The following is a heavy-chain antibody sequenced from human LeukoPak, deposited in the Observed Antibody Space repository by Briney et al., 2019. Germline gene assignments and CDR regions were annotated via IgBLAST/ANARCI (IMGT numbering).Heavy chain of an antibody. CDR1: GGSISSSSYY. CDR3: ARPFPLGYCSSTSCYENDY. D-gene: IGHD2-2*01. Sequence: SETLSLTCTVSGGSISSSSYYWGWIRQPPGKGLEWIGSIYYSGSTYYSPSLKSRVTISVDTSKNQFSLKLSSVTAADTAVYYCARPFPLGYCSSTSCYENDYWGQGTLVTVSS. CDR2: IYYSGST. J-gene: IGHJ4*02. V-gene: IGHV4-39*01.